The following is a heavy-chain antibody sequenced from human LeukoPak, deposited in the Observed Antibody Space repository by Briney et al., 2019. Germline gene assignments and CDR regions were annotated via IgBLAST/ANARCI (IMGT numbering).Heavy chain of an antibody. CDR3: ARAAQSWVYYYYMDV. Sequence: ASVKVSCKASGYTFTSYYMHWVRQAPGQGPEWMGIINPSGGSTSYAQKFQGRVTMTRDMSTSTVYMELSSLRSEDTAVYYCARAAQSWVYYYYMDVWGKGTTVTVSS. V-gene: IGHV1-46*01. J-gene: IGHJ6*03. D-gene: IGHD3-16*01. CDR2: INPSGGST. CDR1: GYTFTSYY.